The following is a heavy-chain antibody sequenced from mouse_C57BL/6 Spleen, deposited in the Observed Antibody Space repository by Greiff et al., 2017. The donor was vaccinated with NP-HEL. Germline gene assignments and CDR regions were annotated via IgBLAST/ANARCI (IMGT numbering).Heavy chain of an antibody. D-gene: IGHD2-1*01. V-gene: IGHV1-9*01. CDR2: ILPGSGST. CDR1: GYTFTGYW. CDR3: ARNIYYGNYEAAWFAY. Sequence: VKLMESGAELMKPGASVKLSCKATGYTFTGYWIEWVKQRPGHGLEWIGEILPGSGSTNYNEKFKGKATFTADTSSNTAYMQLSSLTTEDSAIYYCARNIYYGNYEAAWFAYWGQGTLVTVSA. J-gene: IGHJ3*01.